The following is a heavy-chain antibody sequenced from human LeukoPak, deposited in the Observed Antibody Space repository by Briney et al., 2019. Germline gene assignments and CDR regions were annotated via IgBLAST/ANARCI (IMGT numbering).Heavy chain of an antibody. CDR2: ISGSGTNT. J-gene: IGHJ4*02. CDR1: GFTFNNHA. V-gene: IGHV3-23*01. D-gene: IGHD6-19*01. Sequence: GGSLRLSCTASGFTFNNHAMNWVRQAPGKGLEWVSSISGSGTNTYYADFLKGRFTISRDNSKNTLFLQMSSLRVEDTAVYHCARARLAVSGNYFENWGQGTLVTVSS. CDR3: ARARLAVSGNYFEN.